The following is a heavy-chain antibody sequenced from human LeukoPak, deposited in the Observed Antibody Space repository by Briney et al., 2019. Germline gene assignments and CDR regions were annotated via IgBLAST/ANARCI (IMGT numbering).Heavy chain of an antibody. J-gene: IGHJ4*02. CDR1: GGTFSSYA. V-gene: IGHV1-69*04. CDR3: ARDFSPSVFGTVHYYFDY. D-gene: IGHD1-1*01. Sequence: SVKVSCKASGGTFSSYAISWVRQAPGQGLEWMGRVIPILGIANYAQKFQGRVTITADKSTSTAYMELSSLRSEDTAVYYCARDFSPSVFGTVHYYFDYWGQGTLVTVSS. CDR2: VIPILGIA.